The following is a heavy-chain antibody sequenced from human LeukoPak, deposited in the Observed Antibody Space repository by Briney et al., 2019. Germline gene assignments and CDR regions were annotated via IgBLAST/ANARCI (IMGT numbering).Heavy chain of an antibody. D-gene: IGHD6-13*01. CDR1: GFTFSSYG. CDR3: AKAQSSSWWYFDY. V-gene: IGHV3-30*02. CDR2: IRYDGSNK. Sequence: GGSLRLSCAASGFTFSSYGMHWVRQAPGKGLEWVAFIRYDGSNKYYADSVKGRFTISRDNSKNTLYLQMNSLRAEDTAVYYCAKAQSSSWWYFDYWGQGTLVTVSS. J-gene: IGHJ4*02.